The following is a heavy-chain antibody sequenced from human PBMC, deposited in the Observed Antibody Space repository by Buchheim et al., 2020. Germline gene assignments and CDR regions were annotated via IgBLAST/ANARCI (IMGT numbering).Heavy chain of an antibody. CDR1: GFTFSSYA. J-gene: IGHJ6*02. Sequence: QVQLVESGGGVVQPGRSLRLSCAASGFTFSSYAMHWVRQAPGKGLEWVAVISYDGSNKYYADSVKGRFTISRDNSKNTLYLQMNSLRAEDTAVYYCAKALRYCSSTSCYEGYYYGMDVWGQGTT. V-gene: IGHV3-30-3*01. CDR2: ISYDGSNK. CDR3: AKALRYCSSTSCYEGYYYGMDV. D-gene: IGHD2-2*01.